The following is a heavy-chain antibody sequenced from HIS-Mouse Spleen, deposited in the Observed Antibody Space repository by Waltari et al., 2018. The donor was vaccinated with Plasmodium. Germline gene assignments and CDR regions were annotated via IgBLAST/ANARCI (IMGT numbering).Heavy chain of an antibody. Sequence: QVQLQESGPGLVKPSQTLSLTCTVSGGSISSGGYYCSWIRQHPGKGLAWIGYIYYSGSTYYNPSLKSRVTISVDTSKNQFSLKLSSVTAADTAVYYCASSCTGIVGAYFDYWGQGTLVTVSS. J-gene: IGHJ4*02. D-gene: IGHD1-26*01. CDR2: IYYSGST. CDR1: GGSISSGGYY. CDR3: ASSCTGIVGAYFDY. V-gene: IGHV4-31*03.